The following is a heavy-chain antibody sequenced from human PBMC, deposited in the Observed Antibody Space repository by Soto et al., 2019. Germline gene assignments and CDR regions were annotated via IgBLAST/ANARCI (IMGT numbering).Heavy chain of an antibody. D-gene: IGHD2-8*01. Sequence: QVQLVQSGAEVKNPGASVKVSCKASGYRFTSYGIGWVRQAPGQGLEWMGWINAYNGNTNYAQNLQGRVTLSTDTXSRTAYMELRSLRCNDTAVYYCAMVDVYVTPSPQDVWGQGTTVTVSS. CDR3: AMVDVYVTPSPQDV. J-gene: IGHJ6*02. CDR1: GYRFTSYG. V-gene: IGHV1-18*01. CDR2: INAYNGNT.